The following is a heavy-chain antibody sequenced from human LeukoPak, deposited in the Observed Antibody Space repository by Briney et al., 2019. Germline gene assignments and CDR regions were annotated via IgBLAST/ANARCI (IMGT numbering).Heavy chain of an antibody. D-gene: IGHD3-10*01. J-gene: IGHJ5*02. Sequence: PGWSLRHSLAASRLTLFNSAMSWLRRAPGKGVEWVSPVSGFGGETFYADSVKGRFSISRDNFKNTLSLQMNSLRAEDTAIYYCAKGGHYSFFDLCGQG. V-gene: IGHV3-23*01. CDR1: RLTLFNSA. CDR2: VSGFGGET. CDR3: AKGGHYSFFDL.